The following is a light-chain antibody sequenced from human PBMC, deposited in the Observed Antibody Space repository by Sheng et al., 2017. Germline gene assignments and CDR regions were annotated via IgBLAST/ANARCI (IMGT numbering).Light chain of an antibody. V-gene: IGLV1-47*01. Sequence: QSVLTQPPSASGTPGQRVTISCSGSRSNLGSYYVYWYQHLPGTAPKLLIFRNNERSSGVPDRFSGSKSGTSALLDISGLRSEDEAEYYCAAWDGTLSGVVFGGGTKLTVL. CDR1: RSNLGSYY. CDR3: AAWDGTLSGVV. J-gene: IGLJ2*01. CDR2: RNN.